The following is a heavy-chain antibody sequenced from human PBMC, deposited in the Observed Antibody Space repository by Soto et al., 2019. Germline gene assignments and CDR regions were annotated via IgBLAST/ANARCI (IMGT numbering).Heavy chain of an antibody. Sequence: EVQLVESGGGLVQPGGSLRLSCTASGFTFSEYWMTWVRQAPGKGLECVANIKEDGSVKYYVDSVKGRFTISRDNAKTSLELPMDSLRGEDTAIYYCARECACIYSSPDYWGHGEVVTVSS. D-gene: IGHD2-15*01. CDR3: ARECACIYSSPDY. CDR2: IKEDGSVK. V-gene: IGHV3-7*01. CDR1: GFTFSEYW. J-gene: IGHJ4*01.